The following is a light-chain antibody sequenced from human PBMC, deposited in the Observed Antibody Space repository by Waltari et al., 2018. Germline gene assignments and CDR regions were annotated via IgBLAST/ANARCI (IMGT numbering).Light chain of an antibody. Sequence: QSVLAQPPSVSGAPGQRVTISCSGSSSNIGAGSDVHWYQHLPGTAPKLSLYGNGNRPSGVPDRFSGSKSGPSASRAITGLQAEYEADYYCQSYDSSLSGSVFGGGTKLTVL. J-gene: IGLJ3*02. V-gene: IGLV1-40*01. CDR1: SSNIGAGSD. CDR3: QSYDSSLSGSV. CDR2: GNG.